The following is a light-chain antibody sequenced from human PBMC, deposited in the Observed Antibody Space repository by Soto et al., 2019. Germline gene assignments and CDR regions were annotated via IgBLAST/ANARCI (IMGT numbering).Light chain of an antibody. CDR2: AAS. CDR1: QSISSY. CDR3: QESYRTPLN. Sequence: QASHTATSLSASVGDRVTITCRASQSISSYLNWYQQKPGKAPKLLIYAASSLQSGVPSRFSGSGSGTDITLTISILPPEQFATSYRQESYRTPLNFGGGTKVDI. J-gene: IGKJ4*01. V-gene: IGKV1-39*01.